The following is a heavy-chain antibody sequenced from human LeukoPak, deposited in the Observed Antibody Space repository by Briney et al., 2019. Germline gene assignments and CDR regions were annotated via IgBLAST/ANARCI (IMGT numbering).Heavy chain of an antibody. V-gene: IGHV4-59*01. CDR2: IYYSGST. CDR1: GGSISSYY. D-gene: IGHD6-19*01. CDR3: ARAPGIAVAGTLYYGMDV. Sequence: SETLSLTSTVSGGSISSYYWSWIRRPPGKGLEWIGYIYYSGSTNYNPSLKSRVTISVDTSKNQFSLKLSSVTAADTAVYYCARAPGIAVAGTLYYGMDVWGKGTTVTVSS. J-gene: IGHJ6*04.